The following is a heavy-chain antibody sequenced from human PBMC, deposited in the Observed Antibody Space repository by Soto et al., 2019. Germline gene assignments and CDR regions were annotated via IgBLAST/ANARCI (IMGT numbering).Heavy chain of an antibody. CDR2: IYPGDSDT. Sequence: PGEPLKISCKGSGYSFTSYWIGWVRQMPGKGLEWMGIIYPGDSDTRYSPSFQGQVTISADKSISTAYLQWSSLKASDTAMYYCARHETPESGNDAFDIWGQGTMVTVSS. D-gene: IGHD3-3*01. CDR1: GYSFTSYW. CDR3: ARHETPESGNDAFDI. V-gene: IGHV5-51*01. J-gene: IGHJ3*02.